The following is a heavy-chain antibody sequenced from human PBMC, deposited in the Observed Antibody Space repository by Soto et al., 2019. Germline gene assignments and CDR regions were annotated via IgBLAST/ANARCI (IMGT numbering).Heavy chain of an antibody. CDR3: ARDPVCSGGSCYDY. V-gene: IGHV3-7*01. CDR2: IKQDGSEI. J-gene: IGHJ4*02. Sequence: GGSLRLSCAASGFTFSRYWMTWVRQAPGKGLEWVANIKQDGSEIYYVDSVKGRFTISRDNAENSLYLQMNSLRAEDTAVYYCARDPVCSGGSCYDYWGQGTLVTAPQ. D-gene: IGHD2-15*01. CDR1: GFTFSRYW.